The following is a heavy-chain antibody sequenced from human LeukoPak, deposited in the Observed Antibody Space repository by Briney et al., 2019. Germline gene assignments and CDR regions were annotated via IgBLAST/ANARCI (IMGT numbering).Heavy chain of an antibody. Sequence: GPSLRLSYVASGFTFSGYGMDWVRQAPGKGLEWVAPIWYDGSNREYADSVRGRFTISRDNSKNTLYLQMSSLRAEDTAVYYCARHLNNCGDDCYIFGYWVQGTLVTVSS. CDR1: GFTFSGYG. V-gene: IGHV3-33*01. J-gene: IGHJ4*02. CDR2: IWYDGSNR. CDR3: ARHLNNCGDDCYIFGY. D-gene: IGHD2-21*01.